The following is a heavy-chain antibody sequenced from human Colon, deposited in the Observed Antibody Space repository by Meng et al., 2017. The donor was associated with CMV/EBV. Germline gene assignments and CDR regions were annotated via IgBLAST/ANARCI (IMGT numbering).Heavy chain of an antibody. CDR2: ISPYNGDT. Sequence: HVQLVQSGAEVRKPGASVKVFCKTSGYTLTNFGISWVRQAPGQGLEWMAYISPYNGDTNYAQRFQGRVALTTDTSTSTVYMELGSLTSDDTAMYYCARELARGGYWGQGTLVTVSS. CDR1: GYTLTNFG. V-gene: IGHV1-18*01. J-gene: IGHJ4*02. CDR3: ARELARGGY.